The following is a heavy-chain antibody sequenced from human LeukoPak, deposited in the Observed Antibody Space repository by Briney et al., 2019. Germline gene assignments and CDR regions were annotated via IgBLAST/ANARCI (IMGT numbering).Heavy chain of an antibody. J-gene: IGHJ4*02. CDR3: ARDLGLSSGFPYYFDY. CDR2: INSDGSST. V-gene: IGHV3-74*01. Sequence: GGSLRLSCAASGFTFSSYCMHWVRQAPGKGLVWVSRINSDGSSTSYADSVKGRFTISRDNAKNTLYLQMNSLRAEDTAVYYCARDLGLSSGFPYYFDYWGQGTLVTVSS. D-gene: IGHD6-19*01. CDR1: GFTFSSYC.